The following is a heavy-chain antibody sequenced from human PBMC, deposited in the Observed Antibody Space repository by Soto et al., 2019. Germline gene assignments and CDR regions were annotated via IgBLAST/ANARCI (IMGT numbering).Heavy chain of an antibody. CDR2: ISANNAKT. Sequence: ASVKVSCTASGYTFTSYGISWVRQAPGQGLEWMGWISANNAKTNYAQKLQGRVTMTTDTSTSTAYMELRSLRSDDTAVYYCGRDYYDNSGYFDYWGQGTLVTVSS. V-gene: IGHV1-18*01. J-gene: IGHJ4*02. CDR1: GYTFTSYG. D-gene: IGHD3-22*01. CDR3: GRDYYDNSGYFDY.